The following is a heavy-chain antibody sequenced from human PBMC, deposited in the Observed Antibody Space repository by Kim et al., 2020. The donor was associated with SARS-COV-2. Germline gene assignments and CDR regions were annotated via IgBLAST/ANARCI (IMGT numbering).Heavy chain of an antibody. J-gene: IGHJ4*02. V-gene: IGHV3-23*01. Sequence: AGSVKGRFTISRDNSKNTLYLQMNSLRAEDTAVYYCARDTDFGDYGNFDYWGQGSLVTIFS. D-gene: IGHD4-17*01. CDR3: ARDTDFGDYGNFDY.